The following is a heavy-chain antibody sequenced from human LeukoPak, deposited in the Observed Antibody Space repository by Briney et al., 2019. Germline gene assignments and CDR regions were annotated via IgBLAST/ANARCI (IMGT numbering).Heavy chain of an antibody. CDR3: AKGKRGNYDY. D-gene: IGHD1-26*01. Sequence: GGSLRLSCAASGFTFSNYAMTWVRQAPGKGLEWVSSITDRGGDTYYADSVKGRFTISRDNSKDTLYLQMNSLRAEDTAVYYCAKGKRGNYDYWGQGTLVTVSS. V-gene: IGHV3-23*01. CDR1: GFTFSNYA. CDR2: ITDRGGDT. J-gene: IGHJ4*02.